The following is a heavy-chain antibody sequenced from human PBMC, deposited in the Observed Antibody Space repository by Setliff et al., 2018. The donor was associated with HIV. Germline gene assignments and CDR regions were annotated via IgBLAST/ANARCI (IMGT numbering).Heavy chain of an antibody. CDR1: GYSISSGYY. CDR2: ISHRGST. J-gene: IGHJ4*02. CDR3: AKKGNGDYHFDY. D-gene: IGHD4-17*01. Sequence: SETLSLTCTVTGYSISSGYYWTWIRQPPGKGLEWIGEISHRGSTNYNPSLKSRVTISVETSKNQFSLKLSSVTAVDTAVYYCAKKGNGDYHFDYWGQGTLVTVSS. V-gene: IGHV4-38-2*02.